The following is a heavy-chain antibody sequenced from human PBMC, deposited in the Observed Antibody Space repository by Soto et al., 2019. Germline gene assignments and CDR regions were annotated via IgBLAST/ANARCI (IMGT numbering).Heavy chain of an antibody. CDR1: GFTFSSYG. J-gene: IGHJ3*02. V-gene: IGHV3-33*01. Sequence: QVQLVESGGGVVQPGRSLRLSCAASGFTFSSYGMHWVRQAPGKGLEWVAVIWYDGSNKYYADSVKGRFTISRDNSKNTLYLQMNSLRAEDTAVYYCARLPPRVTKDAFDIWGQGTMVTVSS. D-gene: IGHD4-17*01. CDR2: IWYDGSNK. CDR3: ARLPPRVTKDAFDI.